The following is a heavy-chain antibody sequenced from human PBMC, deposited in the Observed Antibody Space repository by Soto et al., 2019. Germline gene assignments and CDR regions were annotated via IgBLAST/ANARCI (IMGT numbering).Heavy chain of an antibody. D-gene: IGHD2-8*02. CDR1: GFTVSTYG. V-gene: IGHV3-30*03. Sequence: QVQLVESGGGVVQPGRSLRLSCAVSGFTVSTYGMHWVRQAPGKGLEWVAVISRDGGTKYYADSVKGRFTISRDNSRNTRFLEMNSLRSDDVAVYYCTGEGASGYWGQGTLVTVSS. CDR3: TGEGASGY. J-gene: IGHJ4*02. CDR2: ISRDGGTK.